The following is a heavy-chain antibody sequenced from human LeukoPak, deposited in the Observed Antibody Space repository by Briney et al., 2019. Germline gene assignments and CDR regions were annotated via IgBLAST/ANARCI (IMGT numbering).Heavy chain of an antibody. D-gene: IGHD6-19*01. CDR1: GGSFSGYY. Sequence: PSETLSLTCAVYGGSFSGYYWSWIRQPPGKGLEWIGEINHSGSTNYNPSLKSRVTISVDTSKNQFSLKLSSVTAADTAVYYCASATQWLAFDHWGQGTLVTDSS. CDR3: ASATQWLAFDH. V-gene: IGHV4-34*01. CDR2: INHSGST. J-gene: IGHJ4*02.